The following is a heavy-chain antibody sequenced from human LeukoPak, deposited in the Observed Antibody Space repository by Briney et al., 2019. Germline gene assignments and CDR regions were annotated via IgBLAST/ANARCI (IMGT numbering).Heavy chain of an antibody. CDR1: GFTFSSYS. CDR3: ARGADSSGYYGSSDAFGI. CDR2: ISSRSTYI. Sequence: GGSLRLSCAASGFTFSSYSMNWVRQAPGKGLEWVSSISSRSTYIYYADSVKGRFTISRDNAKNSLYLQMNSLRAEDTAVYYCARGADSSGYYGSSDAFGIWGQGTMVTVSS. J-gene: IGHJ3*02. V-gene: IGHV3-21*01. D-gene: IGHD3-22*01.